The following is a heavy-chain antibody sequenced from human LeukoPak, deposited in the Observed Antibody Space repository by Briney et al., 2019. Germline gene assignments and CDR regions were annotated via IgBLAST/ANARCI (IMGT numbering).Heavy chain of an antibody. Sequence: SETLSLTCAVYGGSFSGYYWSWIRQPPGKGLEWIGYIYYSGSTNYNPSLKSRVTISVDTSKNQFSLKLSSVTAADTAVYYCARSAMVTRTDAFDIWGQGTMVTVSS. CDR3: ARSAMVTRTDAFDI. D-gene: IGHD5-18*01. CDR1: GGSFSGYY. V-gene: IGHV4-59*01. CDR2: IYYSGST. J-gene: IGHJ3*02.